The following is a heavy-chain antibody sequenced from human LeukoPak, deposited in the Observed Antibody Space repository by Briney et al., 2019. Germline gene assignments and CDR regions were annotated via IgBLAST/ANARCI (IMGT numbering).Heavy chain of an antibody. CDR2: ISGSGDKT. Sequence: PGGSLRLSCATSGFSFSSYAMSWVRQAPGKGLEWVSSISGSGDKTYYAKSVKGRFTVSRDNSKNTLFLQMNNLRAEDTAVFYCAKRSGYTTGWFFDFWGQGTLVTVSS. CDR3: AKRSGYTTGWFFDF. D-gene: IGHD6-19*01. CDR1: GFSFSSYA. J-gene: IGHJ4*02. V-gene: IGHV3-23*01.